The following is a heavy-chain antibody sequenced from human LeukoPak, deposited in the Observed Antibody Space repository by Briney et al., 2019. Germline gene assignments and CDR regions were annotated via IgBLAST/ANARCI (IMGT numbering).Heavy chain of an antibody. CDR1: GGSISNYY. CDR2: IYNSGST. D-gene: IGHD3-16*01. J-gene: IGHJ4*02. V-gene: IGHV4-59*01. CDR3: ARDVGSKGGGGY. Sequence: SETLSLTCTVSGGSISNYYWNWIRQPPGKGLEWIGYIYNSGSTNYNPSLRSRVTISVDTSKNQFSLKLSSVTAADTAVYYCARDVGSKGGGGYWGQGTLVTVSS.